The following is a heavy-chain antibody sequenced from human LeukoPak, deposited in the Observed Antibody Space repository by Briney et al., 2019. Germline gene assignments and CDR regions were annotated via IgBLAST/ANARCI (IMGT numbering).Heavy chain of an antibody. V-gene: IGHV3-30*02. CDR1: GFTFSSYG. CDR2: IRYDGSNK. CDR3: AKDGSGSSSSWYGDYYYYMDV. Sequence: GGSLRLSCAASGFTFSSYGMHWVRQAPGKGLEWVAFIRYDGSNKYYADSVKGRFTISRDNSKNTLYLQMNSLRAEDTAVYYCAKDGSGSSSSWYGDYYYYMDVWGKGTTVTVSS. D-gene: IGHD6-13*01. J-gene: IGHJ6*03.